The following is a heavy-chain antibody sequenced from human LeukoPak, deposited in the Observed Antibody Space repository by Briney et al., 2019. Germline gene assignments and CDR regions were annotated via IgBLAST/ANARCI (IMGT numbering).Heavy chain of an antibody. CDR3: ARGRVDYGDYVLSYYFDY. V-gene: IGHV4-31*03. D-gene: IGHD4-17*01. J-gene: IGHJ4*02. Sequence: PSETLSLTCTVSGGSISSGGYYWSWLRQHPGKGLEWIGYIYYSGSTYYNPSLKSRVTISVDTSKNQFSLKLSSVTAADTAVYYCARGRVDYGDYVLSYYFDYWGQGTLVTVSS. CDR2: IYYSGST. CDR1: GGSISSGGYY.